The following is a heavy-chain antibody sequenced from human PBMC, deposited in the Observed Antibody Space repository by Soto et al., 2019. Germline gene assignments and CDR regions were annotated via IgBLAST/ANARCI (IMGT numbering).Heavy chain of an antibody. D-gene: IGHD4-17*01. CDR2: ISSSSSYT. Sequence: HVQLVESGGGLVKPGGSLRLSCVASGFTFSDYYMSWIRQAPGKGLEWVSYISSSSSYTNYADSVKGRFTISRDNAKNPLYLQMNSLRVADTAVYYCARHAQGRDGDYGGWGQGTLVTVSS. CDR3: ARHAQGRDGDYGG. CDR1: GFTFSDYY. J-gene: IGHJ4*02. V-gene: IGHV3-11*05.